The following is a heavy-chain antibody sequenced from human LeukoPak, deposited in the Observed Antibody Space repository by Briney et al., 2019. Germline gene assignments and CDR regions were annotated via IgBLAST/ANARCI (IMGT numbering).Heavy chain of an antibody. Sequence: PGGSLRLSCAASGFTFDDYSMSWVRQAPGRGLEWVSGINWNGGSTGYADSVKGRFTISRDNAKNSLYLQMNSLRAEDTALYYCARGSVGSYYGRYYFDYWGQGTLVTVSS. V-gene: IGHV3-20*04. J-gene: IGHJ4*02. CDR3: ARGSVGSYYGRYYFDY. D-gene: IGHD1-26*01. CDR1: GFTFDDYS. CDR2: INWNGGST.